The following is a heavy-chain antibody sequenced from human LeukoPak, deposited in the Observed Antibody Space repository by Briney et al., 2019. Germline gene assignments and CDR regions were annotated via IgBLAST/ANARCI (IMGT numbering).Heavy chain of an antibody. Sequence: GASVKVSCKASGYTFTSSGISWVRQAPGQGLEWMGWISAYNGNTNYAQKLQGRVTMTTDTSTSTAYMELRSLRSDDTAVYYCARDSLPRRSSWYYDYGGQGTLVTVSS. CDR3: ARDSLPRRSSWYYDY. CDR2: ISAYNGNT. D-gene: IGHD6-13*01. V-gene: IGHV1-18*01. CDR1: GYTFTSSG. J-gene: IGHJ4*02.